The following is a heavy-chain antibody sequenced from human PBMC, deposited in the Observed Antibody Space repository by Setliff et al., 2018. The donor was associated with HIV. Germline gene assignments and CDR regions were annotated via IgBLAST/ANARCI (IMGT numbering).Heavy chain of an antibody. CDR1: DGSVSRYY. CDR2: FYYGRST. D-gene: IGHD3-10*01. V-gene: IGHV4-39*01. CDR3: VRTGSSTSWGIYYYYYMDI. Sequence: PSETLSLTCNVSDGSVSRYYWGWIRQPPGKGLQWLVSFYYGRSTYYNPSLKSRITLSVDTPKNQFSLKLTSMTAADTAVYYCVRTGSSTSWGIYYYYYMDIWGKGSTVTVSS. J-gene: IGHJ6*03.